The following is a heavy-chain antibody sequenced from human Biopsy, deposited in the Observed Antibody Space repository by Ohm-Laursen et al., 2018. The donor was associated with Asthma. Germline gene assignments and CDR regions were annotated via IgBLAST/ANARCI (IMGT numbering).Heavy chain of an antibody. D-gene: IGHD4-17*01. CDR3: ASQYGDRDSMVQYYFQH. Sequence: GASVKVSCKASGDSFSNYAISWVRQAPGQGLEWMGGLIPVLGTPDHAQMFEGRATITADESTGTAYMELSSLRSEDTAVYYCASQYGDRDSMVQYYFQHWGQGTLVTVSS. CDR2: LIPVLGTP. J-gene: IGHJ1*01. V-gene: IGHV1-69*13. CDR1: GDSFSNYA.